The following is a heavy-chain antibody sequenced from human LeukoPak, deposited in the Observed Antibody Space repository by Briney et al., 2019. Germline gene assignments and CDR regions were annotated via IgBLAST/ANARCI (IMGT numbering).Heavy chain of an antibody. CDR3: ASFSSGWYFDY. V-gene: IGHV4-30-2*01. Sequence: SETLSLTCAVSGGSISSGGYSWSWIRQPPGKGLEWIGYIYHSGSTYYNPSLKSRVTISVDRSKNQFSLKLSSVTAADTAAYYCASFSSGWYFDYWGKGTLVTVSS. CDR2: IYHSGST. D-gene: IGHD6-19*01. J-gene: IGHJ4*02. CDR1: GGSISSGGYS.